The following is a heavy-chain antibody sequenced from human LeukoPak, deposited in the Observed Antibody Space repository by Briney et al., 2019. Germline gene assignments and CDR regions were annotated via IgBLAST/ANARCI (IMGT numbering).Heavy chain of an antibody. CDR2: ISYDGSNK. Sequence: TGGSLRLSCAASGFTFSSYAMHWVRQAPGKGLEWVAVISYDGSNKYYADSVKGRSTISRDDSKNTLYLQMNSLRAEDTAVYYCARAEAVAGRRGFDYWGQGTLVTVSS. CDR1: GFTFSSYA. J-gene: IGHJ4*02. CDR3: ARAEAVAGRRGFDY. V-gene: IGHV3-30-3*01. D-gene: IGHD6-19*01.